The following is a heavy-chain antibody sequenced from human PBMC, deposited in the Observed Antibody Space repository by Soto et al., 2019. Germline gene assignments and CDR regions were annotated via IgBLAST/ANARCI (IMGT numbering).Heavy chain of an antibody. CDR1: GVICINYA. CDR2: ISKSVGST. Sequence: GGSLRLSCEASGVICINYAMSWVRQAPGKGLEWVSVISKSVGSTYYADSVKGRFTISRDNSKSTLYLQMNRLRAEDTAVYYCAKDRDSPHPNYDSGSYFSYYGMDVWGQGTTVTVSS. J-gene: IGHJ6*02. CDR3: AKDRDSPHPNYDSGSYFSYYGMDV. D-gene: IGHD3-10*01. V-gene: IGHV3-23*01.